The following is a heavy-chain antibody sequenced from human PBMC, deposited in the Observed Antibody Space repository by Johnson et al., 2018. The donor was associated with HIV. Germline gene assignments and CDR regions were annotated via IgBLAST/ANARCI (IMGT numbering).Heavy chain of an antibody. CDR1: GFTFSSYA. J-gene: IGHJ3*02. Sequence: VQLVESGGGLVQPGGSLRLSCAASGFTFSSYAMSWVRQAPGKGLEWASGISGSGGSTDYTDSVKGRFTLSRDNSKNTLYLQMNSLRAEDTAVYYCAKAVAVVWAFDIWGQGTMVTVSS. V-gene: IGHV3-23*04. CDR3: AKAVAVVWAFDI. CDR2: ISGSGGST. D-gene: IGHD2-15*01.